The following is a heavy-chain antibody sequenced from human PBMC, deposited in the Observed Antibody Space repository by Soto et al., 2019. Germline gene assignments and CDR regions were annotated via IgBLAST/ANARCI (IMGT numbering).Heavy chain of an antibody. J-gene: IGHJ6*02. CDR1: GFTFDDYT. V-gene: IGHV3-43*01. Sequence: VSLRLSCAASGFTFDDYTMHWVRQAPGKGLEWVSLTSWDGGSTYYADSVKGRFTISRDNSKNSLYLQMNSLRTEDTALYYCAKDLAPKYYYDSSGYHYYYYGMDVWGQGTTVTVSS. D-gene: IGHD3-22*01. CDR2: TSWDGGST. CDR3: AKDLAPKYYYDSSGYHYYYYGMDV.